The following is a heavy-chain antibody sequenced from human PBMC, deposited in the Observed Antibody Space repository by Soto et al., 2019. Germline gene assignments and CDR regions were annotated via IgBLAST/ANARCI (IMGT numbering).Heavy chain of an antibody. CDR2: IIPIFGTA. D-gene: IGHD6-6*01. CDR3: AGDRGQLVREDSFDY. V-gene: IGHV1-69*13. Sequence: VEVTSQGSGGTSGSYDISWVRQARGQGLEWMGGIIPIFGTANYAQKFQDRVTNSADECMSTAHKEPRSLRSEETAVYYGAGDRGQLVREDSFDYWGQGTLVTVSS. J-gene: IGHJ4*02. CDR1: GGTSGSYD.